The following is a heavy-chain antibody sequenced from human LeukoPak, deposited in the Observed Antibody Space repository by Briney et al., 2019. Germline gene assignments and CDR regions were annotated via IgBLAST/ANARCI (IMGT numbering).Heavy chain of an antibody. D-gene: IGHD6-19*01. CDR1: GGSFSTYY. J-gene: IGHJ4*02. Sequence: SETPSLTCAVYGGSFSTYYWNWIRQPPGKGLEWIGEINHSGGTNYNPSLKSRVTLSVDTSKNQFSLKLSSVTAADTAVYYCAIDTSGRSYWGQGTLVTVSS. V-gene: IGHV4-34*01. CDR3: AIDTSGRSY. CDR2: INHSGGT.